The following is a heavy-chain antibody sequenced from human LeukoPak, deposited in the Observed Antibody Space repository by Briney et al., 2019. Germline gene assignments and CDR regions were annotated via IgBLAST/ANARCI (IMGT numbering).Heavy chain of an antibody. V-gene: IGHV4-59*01. CDR2: IYYSGST. Sequence: SETLSLTCTVSGGSISSYYWSWIRQPPGKGLEWIGYIYYSGSTNYNPSLKSRVTISVDTSKNQFSLKLSSVTAADTAVYYCARFLTTSDAFDIWGQGTMVTVSS. J-gene: IGHJ3*02. D-gene: IGHD4-11*01. CDR1: GGSISSYY. CDR3: ARFLTTSDAFDI.